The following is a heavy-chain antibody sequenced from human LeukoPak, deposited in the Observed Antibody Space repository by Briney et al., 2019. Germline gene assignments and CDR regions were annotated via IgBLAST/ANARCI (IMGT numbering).Heavy chain of an antibody. CDR1: GFTFSSYW. CDR3: ARAGQPGTVDY. V-gene: IGHV3-7*01. D-gene: IGHD4-17*01. Sequence: GGSLRLSCAASGFTFSSYWMSWVRQAPGNRLEWVANIHQDGSEEYYVDSVKGRFTISRDNAKSSLYLQMNSLRGEDTAVYYCARAGQPGTVDYWGQGTLVTVSS. J-gene: IGHJ4*02. CDR2: IHQDGSEE.